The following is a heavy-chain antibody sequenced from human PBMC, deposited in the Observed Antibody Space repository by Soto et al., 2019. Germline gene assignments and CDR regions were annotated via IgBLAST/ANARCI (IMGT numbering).Heavy chain of an antibody. CDR2: INQDGSEK. CDR3: ARDYX. CDR1: GFTFSSCW. Sequence: GGSLRLSCAASGFTFSSCWMSWVRQAPGKGLEWVANINQDGSEKYYVYSVKGRFTIYRDNAKNSLYLQMNSLRAEDTAVYYCARDYXWGQGTLVTVSX. J-gene: IGHJ4*02. V-gene: IGHV3-7*03.